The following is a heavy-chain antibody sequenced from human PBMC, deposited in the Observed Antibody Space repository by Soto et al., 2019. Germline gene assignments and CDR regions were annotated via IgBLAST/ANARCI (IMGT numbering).Heavy chain of an antibody. D-gene: IGHD1-1*01. V-gene: IGHV3-23*01. CDR2: IHGGGGAT. J-gene: IGHJ2*01. CDR1: GFTFSAYA. Sequence: EVQLMESGGGLVQPGGSLRLSCAASGFTFSAYAMGWVRQAPGKGLECVSTIHGGGGATHYADSVKGRFTISRDDSKNTPYAQMNSLRAEVTAVYYCAKFEGHPLEYWYFDFWGRGTLVTVSS. CDR3: AKFEGHPLEYWYFDF.